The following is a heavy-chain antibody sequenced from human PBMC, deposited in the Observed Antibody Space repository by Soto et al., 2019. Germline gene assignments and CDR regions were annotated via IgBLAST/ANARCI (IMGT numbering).Heavy chain of an antibody. J-gene: IGHJ4*02. CDR1: GFTFSSYA. Sequence: GGSLRLSCAASGFTFSSYAMSWVRQAPGKGLEWVSAISGSGGSTYYADSVKGRFTISRDNSKNTLYLQMNSLRAEDTAVYYCAKVFRGGSSSSAGRDYWGQGTLVTVSS. D-gene: IGHD6-6*01. V-gene: IGHV3-23*01. CDR3: AKVFRGGSSSSAGRDY. CDR2: ISGSGGST.